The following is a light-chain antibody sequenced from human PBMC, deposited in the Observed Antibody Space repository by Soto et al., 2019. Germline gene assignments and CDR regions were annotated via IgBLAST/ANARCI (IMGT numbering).Light chain of an antibody. J-gene: IGKJ1*01. V-gene: IGKV3-20*01. CDR2: GAS. CDR1: QSVSSNY. Sequence: ALTQSPGTLSSSPGETATLSCRASQSVSSNYLAWYQQKPGQAPRLLIYGASSRATGIPDRFSGSGSGTDFTLTIDRLESEDFAAYFCQQYGDLPWTFGQGTKVDI. CDR3: QQYGDLPWT.